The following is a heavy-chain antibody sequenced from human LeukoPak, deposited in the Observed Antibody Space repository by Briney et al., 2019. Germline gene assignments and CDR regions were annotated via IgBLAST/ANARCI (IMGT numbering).Heavy chain of an antibody. CDR3: AKDRAAVAKNWFDP. J-gene: IGHJ5*02. V-gene: IGHV3-30*04. Sequence: GRSLRLSCAASGFIFSTYAMHWVRQAPGKGLEWVAVISYDGSNKYYVDSVKGRFTISRDNSKNTLYLQMNSLRAEDTAVYYCAKDRAAVAKNWFDPWGQGTLVTVSS. D-gene: IGHD6-19*01. CDR2: ISYDGSNK. CDR1: GFIFSTYA.